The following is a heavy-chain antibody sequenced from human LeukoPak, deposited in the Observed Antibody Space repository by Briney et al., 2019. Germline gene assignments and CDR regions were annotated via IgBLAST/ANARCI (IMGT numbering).Heavy chain of an antibody. V-gene: IGHV3-53*01. D-gene: IGHD4-11*01. CDR1: GFTVSSNY. CDR2: IYSGGST. J-gene: IGHJ4*02. Sequence: GGSLRLSCAASGFTVSSNYMSWVRQAPGKGLEWVSVIYSGGSTYYADSVKGRFTISRDNSKNTLYLQMNSLRAEDTAVYYCARESAYSNYERYFDYWGQGTLVTVSS. CDR3: ARESAYSNYERYFDY.